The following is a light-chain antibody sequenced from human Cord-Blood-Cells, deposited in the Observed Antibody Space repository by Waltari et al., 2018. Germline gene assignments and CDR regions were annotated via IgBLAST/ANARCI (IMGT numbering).Light chain of an antibody. CDR2: DES. CDR1: NIGSKS. CDR3: QVWDSSSDHPV. J-gene: IGLJ1*01. Sequence: SYVLTQPPSVSVAPGQTARITCGGNNIGSKSVHWYQQKPGQAPVLVVYDESDRPAGIPERFSGSNSGNTATLTISRVEAGDEADYYCQVWDSSSDHPVFGTGTKVTVL. V-gene: IGLV3-21*02.